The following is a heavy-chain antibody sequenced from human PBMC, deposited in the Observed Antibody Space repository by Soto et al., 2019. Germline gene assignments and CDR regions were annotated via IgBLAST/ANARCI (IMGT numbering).Heavy chain of an antibody. V-gene: IGHV4-31*03. D-gene: IGHD4-17*01. J-gene: IGHJ4*02. CDR3: ARGRPDDYGDPDYFDY. Sequence: QVQLQESGPGLVKPSQTLSLTCNVSGVSISSGGYYWSWIRQPPAKGLEWIGHIYYSGSTYSNPSLKSRVTISVDTSKNQFSLKLSSVTAADTAVYYCARGRPDDYGDPDYFDYWGQGALVTVSS. CDR2: IYYSGST. CDR1: GVSISSGGYY.